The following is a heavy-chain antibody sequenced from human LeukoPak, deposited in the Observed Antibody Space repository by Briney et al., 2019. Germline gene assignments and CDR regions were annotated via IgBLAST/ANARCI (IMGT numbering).Heavy chain of an antibody. CDR2: INHSGST. V-gene: IGHV4-34*01. J-gene: IGHJ5*02. CDR3: ARRGASHPGYGWFDP. Sequence: PSETLSLTCAVYGGSFSGYYWSWIRQPPGKGLEWIGEINHSGSTNYNPSLKSRVTISVDTSKNQFSLKLSSVTAADTAVYYCARRGASHPGYGWFDPWGQGTLVTVSS. CDR1: GGSFSGYY. D-gene: IGHD5-18*01.